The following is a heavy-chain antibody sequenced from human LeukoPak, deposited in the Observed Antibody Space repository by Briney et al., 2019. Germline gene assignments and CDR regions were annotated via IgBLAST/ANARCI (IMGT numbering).Heavy chain of an antibody. J-gene: IGHJ4*02. CDR2: AQSNLISK. CDR1: GFTFRDYG. D-gene: IGHD2-2*01. V-gene: IGHV3-30*02. CDR3: AKPAPGPMWIYCDS. Sequence: GGSLRLSCAASGFTFRDYGMYWVRQAPGRGLEWVAYAQSNLISKHYADSVKGRFTISRDNFQNTLYLEMYYLRGEDTAVYYCAKPAPGPMWIYCDSWGEGTRVTVSS.